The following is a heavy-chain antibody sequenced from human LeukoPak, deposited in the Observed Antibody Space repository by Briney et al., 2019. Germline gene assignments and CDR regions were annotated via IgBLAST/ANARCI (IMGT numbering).Heavy chain of an antibody. V-gene: IGHV4-61*02. CDR3: ARDFVGAGGTLDGMDV. D-gene: IGHD6-13*01. Sequence: PSQTLSLTCTVSGGSISSGSYYWSWIRQPAGKGLEWIGRIYTSGSTNYNPSLKSRVTISVDTSKNQFSLKLSSVTAADTAVYYCARDFVGAGGTLDGMDVWGQGTTVTVSS. J-gene: IGHJ6*02. CDR2: IYTSGST. CDR1: GGSISSGSYY.